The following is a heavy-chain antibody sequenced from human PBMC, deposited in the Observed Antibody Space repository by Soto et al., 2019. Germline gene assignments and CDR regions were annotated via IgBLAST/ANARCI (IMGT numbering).Heavy chain of an antibody. V-gene: IGHV1-69*01. CDR3: ANSRGGTFLGYHGMDI. CDR2: IIPVFGRV. CDR1: GGTFSSRA. D-gene: IGHD3-16*01. Sequence: QVQLVQSGPEVKKTGTSVKVSCKASGGTFSSRAISWVRQAPGQGLEGMGGIIPVFGRVNYAEKFQDRVTTTADESTGTVYMELSSLRSEDTALYYCANSRGGTFLGYHGMDIWGQGTTVSVSS. J-gene: IGHJ6*02.